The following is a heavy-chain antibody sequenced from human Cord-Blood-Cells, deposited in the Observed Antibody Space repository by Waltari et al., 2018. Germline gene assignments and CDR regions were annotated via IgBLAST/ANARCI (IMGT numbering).Heavy chain of an antibody. CDR1: GYTFTGYY. CDR3: ARDLYYYGSGSYPDFDY. D-gene: IGHD3-10*01. Sequence: QVQLVQSGAEVKKPGASVKVSCKASGYTFTGYYLNWVRQAPGQGLGWMGWINPNSGGTNYAQKFQGRVTMTRDTSISTAYMELSRLRSDDTAVYYCARDLYYYGSGSYPDFDYWGQGTLVTVSS. V-gene: IGHV1-2*02. J-gene: IGHJ4*02. CDR2: INPNSGGT.